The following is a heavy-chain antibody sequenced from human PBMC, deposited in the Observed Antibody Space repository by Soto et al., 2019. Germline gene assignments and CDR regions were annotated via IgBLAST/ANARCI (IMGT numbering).Heavy chain of an antibody. J-gene: IGHJ5*02. CDR2: INHSGST. Sequence: SETLSLTCAVYGGSFSGYYWSWIRQPPGKGLEWIGEINHSGSTNYNPSLKSRVTISVDTSKNQFSLKLSSVTAADTAVYYCARGLRGSGTTPWGQGTLVTVSS. V-gene: IGHV4-34*01. CDR1: GGSFSGYY. D-gene: IGHD3-10*01. CDR3: ARGLRGSGTTP.